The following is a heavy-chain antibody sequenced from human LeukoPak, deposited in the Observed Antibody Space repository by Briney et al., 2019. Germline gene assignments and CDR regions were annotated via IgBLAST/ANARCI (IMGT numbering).Heavy chain of an antibody. Sequence: PGGSLRLSCAASGFTFDDYAMHWVRQASGKGLEWVSGISWNSGSIGYADSVKGRFTISRDNAKNSLYLQMNSLRAEDTALYYCAKAPAASSGYYFVDYWGQGTLVTVSS. J-gene: IGHJ4*02. CDR1: GFTFDDYA. V-gene: IGHV3-9*01. D-gene: IGHD3-22*01. CDR3: AKAPAASSGYYFVDY. CDR2: ISWNSGSI.